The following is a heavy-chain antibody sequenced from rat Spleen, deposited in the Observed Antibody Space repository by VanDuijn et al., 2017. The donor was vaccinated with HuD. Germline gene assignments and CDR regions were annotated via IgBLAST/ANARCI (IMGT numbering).Heavy chain of an antibody. CDR1: GFIFSNYY. Sequence: EVQLVESGGGLVQPGRSMKLSCAASGFIFSNYYMAWVRQAPKKGLEWVASISYEGSSTYYGDSVKGRFTISRDNAKSTLYLQMNSLRSEDTATYYCARRRYYYKVPGWYFDLWGPGTIVTVSS. J-gene: IGHJ1*01. CDR2: ISYEGSST. V-gene: IGHV5-22*01. CDR3: ARRRYYYKVPGWYFDL. D-gene: IGHD1-1*01.